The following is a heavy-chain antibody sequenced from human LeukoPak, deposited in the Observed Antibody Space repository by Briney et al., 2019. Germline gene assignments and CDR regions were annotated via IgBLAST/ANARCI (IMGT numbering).Heavy chain of an antibody. V-gene: IGHV3-7*01. CDR3: ASTEFLDH. CDR1: GFSFSNYW. J-gene: IGHJ4*02. CDR2: ISENGRAK. D-gene: IGHD3-10*01. Sequence: GGSLRLSCAASGFSFSNYWMSWVRQAPGKGLEWVASISENGRAKPYVASVRGRFTIPRDNTKNSLYLQMNSLRVEDTAVYYCASTEFLDHWGQGTLVTVSS.